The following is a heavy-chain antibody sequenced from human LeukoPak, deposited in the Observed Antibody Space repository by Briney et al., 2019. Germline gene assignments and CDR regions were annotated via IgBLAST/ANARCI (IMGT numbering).Heavy chain of an antibody. CDR2: ISSSSYI. Sequence: GGSLRLSCAASGFTFSNYNMNWVRQAPGKGLEWVSSISSSSYIYYADSLKGRFAISRDNAKNSLYLQMNSLRAEDTAVYYCARDLLGYNYYYMDVWGKGTTVTVSS. V-gene: IGHV3-21*01. CDR3: ARDLLGYNYYYMDV. J-gene: IGHJ6*03. CDR1: GFTFSNYN. D-gene: IGHD3-16*02.